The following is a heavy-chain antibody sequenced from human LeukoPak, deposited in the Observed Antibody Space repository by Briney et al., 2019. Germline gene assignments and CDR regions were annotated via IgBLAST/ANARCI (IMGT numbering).Heavy chain of an antibody. CDR2: ISSSSSYI. CDR3: ARDSGIAAADIERDWFDP. Sequence: TGGSLRLSCAASGFTFGGYWMNWVRQAPGKGLEWVSSISSSSSYIYYADSVKGRFTISRDNAKNSLYLQMNSLRAEDTAVYYCARDSGIAAADIERDWFDPWGQGTLVTVSS. V-gene: IGHV3-21*01. CDR1: GFTFGGYW. J-gene: IGHJ5*02. D-gene: IGHD6-13*01.